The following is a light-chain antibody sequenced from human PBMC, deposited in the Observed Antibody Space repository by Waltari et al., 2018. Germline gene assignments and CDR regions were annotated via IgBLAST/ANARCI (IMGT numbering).Light chain of an antibody. CDR2: YDS. J-gene: IGLJ3*02. CDR1: YIGIRS. CDR3: QVWDSNTDHQGWV. Sequence: SYVLTQPPSVSGAPGKTASITCGGNYIGIRSVHWYQQKPGQAPVLVIYYDSGRPSGIPERISGSNSGNTATLTISRVEAGDEADYYCQVWDSNTDHQGWVFGGGTKLTVL. V-gene: IGLV3-21*04.